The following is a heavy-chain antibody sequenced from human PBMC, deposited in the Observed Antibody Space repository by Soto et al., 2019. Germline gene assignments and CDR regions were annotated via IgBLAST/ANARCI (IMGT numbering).Heavy chain of an antibody. D-gene: IGHD3-10*01. CDR1: GFTVSNNY. V-gene: IGHV3-53*01. CDR3: GTRGGGGGY. J-gene: IGHJ4*02. CDR2: IYSGGYT. Sequence: EVQLVESGGGLIQPGGSLRLSCAVSGFTVSNNYMSWVRQAPGKGLEGVSVIYSGGYTAYGDSVKGRFTISRDNSKNTLYLQMKSPGGDDAGGFSGGTRGGGGGYWGQGTLVTVSS.